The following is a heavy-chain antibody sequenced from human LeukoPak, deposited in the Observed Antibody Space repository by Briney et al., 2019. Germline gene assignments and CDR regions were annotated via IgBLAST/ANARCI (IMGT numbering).Heavy chain of an antibody. Sequence: GGSLRLSCAASGFTVSSNYKSWVRQAPGKGLEWVSVIYSGGSTYYADSVKGRFTISRDNSKNTLYLQMNSLRAGDTAVYYCARASSGYAFDIWGQGTMVTVSS. CDR2: IYSGGST. J-gene: IGHJ3*02. CDR1: GFTVSSNY. V-gene: IGHV3-66*01. CDR3: ARASSGYAFDI. D-gene: IGHD6-25*01.